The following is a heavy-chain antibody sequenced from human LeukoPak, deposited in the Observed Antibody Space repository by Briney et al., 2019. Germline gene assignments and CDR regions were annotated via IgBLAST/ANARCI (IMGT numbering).Heavy chain of an antibody. CDR2: ISAYNGNT. V-gene: IGHV1-18*01. CDR3: ARDLRAYCGGDCYSSAY. D-gene: IGHD2-21*02. CDR1: GYTFTSYG. Sequence: ASVKVSCKASGYTFTSYGISWVRQAPGQGLEWMGWISAYNGNTNYAQKFQGRVTMTTDTSTSTAYMELRSLRSDDTAVYYCARDLRAYCGGDCYSSAYWGQGTLVTVSS. J-gene: IGHJ4*02.